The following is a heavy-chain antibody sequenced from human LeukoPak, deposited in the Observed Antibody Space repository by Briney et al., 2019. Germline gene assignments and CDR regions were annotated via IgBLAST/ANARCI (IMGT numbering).Heavy chain of an antibody. CDR2: INHSGST. J-gene: IGHJ3*02. CDR3: AREGSYPAFDI. D-gene: IGHD3-10*01. V-gene: IGHV4-34*01. CDR1: GGPFSGYY. Sequence: PSETLSLTCAVYGGPFSGYYWSWIRQPPGKGLEWIGEINHSGSTNYNPSLKSRVTISVDTSKNQFSLKLSSVTAADTAVYYCAREGSYPAFDIWGQGTMVTVSS.